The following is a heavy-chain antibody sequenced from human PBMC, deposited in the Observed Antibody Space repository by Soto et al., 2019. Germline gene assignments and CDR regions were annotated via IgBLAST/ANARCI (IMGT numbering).Heavy chain of an antibody. CDR1: GFTFSNAW. Sequence: EVQLVESGGGLVKPGGSLRLSCAASGFTFSNAWMNWVRQAPGKGLEWVGRIKSKTDGGTTDYAAPVKGRFSISRDDSKNTLYLQMNSLKTEDTAVYYCTTDPHSSYNYYDSSGYVFDYWGQGTLVTVSS. V-gene: IGHV3-15*07. CDR2: IKSKTDGGTT. J-gene: IGHJ4*02. CDR3: TTDPHSSYNYYDSSGYVFDY. D-gene: IGHD3-22*01.